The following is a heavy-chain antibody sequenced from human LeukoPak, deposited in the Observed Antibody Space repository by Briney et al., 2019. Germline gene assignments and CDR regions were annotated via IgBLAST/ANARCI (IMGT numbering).Heavy chain of an antibody. Sequence: GGSLRLSCAVSGALISYWITWVRQAPGKGREGVANVHPGGSEKYYSDSVRGRFTISSDTARNLVFLQMNSLRGEDTAVYYCARDLYGGTFDYWGQGSLVTVSS. V-gene: IGHV3-7*01. CDR1: GALISYW. J-gene: IGHJ4*02. D-gene: IGHD4-23*01. CDR2: VHPGGSEK. CDR3: ARDLYGGTFDY.